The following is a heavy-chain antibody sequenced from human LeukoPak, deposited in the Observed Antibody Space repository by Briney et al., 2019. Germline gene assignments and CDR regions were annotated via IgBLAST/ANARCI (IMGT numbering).Heavy chain of an antibody. CDR1: GGSFSGYY. Sequence: PSETLSLTCAVYGGSFSGYYWSWIRQPPGKGLEWIGEINHSGSTNYNPSLKSRVTISVDTSKNQFSLKLSSVTAADTAVYYCARDLGIAVAGRGYYFDYWGQGTLVTVSS. CDR2: INHSGST. J-gene: IGHJ4*02. D-gene: IGHD6-19*01. V-gene: IGHV4-34*01. CDR3: ARDLGIAVAGRGYYFDY.